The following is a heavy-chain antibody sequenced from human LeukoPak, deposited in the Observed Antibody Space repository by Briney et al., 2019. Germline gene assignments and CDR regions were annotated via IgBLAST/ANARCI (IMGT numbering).Heavy chain of an antibody. CDR3: ARGYSSSAYNWFDP. Sequence: SETLSLTCTVSGGSISGYYWSWIRQPPGKGLEWIGEINHSGSTNYNPSLKSRVTISVDTSKNQFSLKLSSVTAADTAVYYCARGYSSSAYNWFDPWGQGTLVTVSS. J-gene: IGHJ5*02. V-gene: IGHV4-34*01. CDR2: INHSGST. D-gene: IGHD6-6*01. CDR1: GGSISGYY.